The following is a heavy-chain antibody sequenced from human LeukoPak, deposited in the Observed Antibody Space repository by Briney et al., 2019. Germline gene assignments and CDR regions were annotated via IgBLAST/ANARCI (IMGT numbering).Heavy chain of an antibody. Sequence: GGSLRLSCAASGFTFDDYTMHWVRQAPGKGLEWVSLISWDGGSTYYADSVKGRFTISRDNSKNSLYLQTNSLRGEDTAVYYCASGNIATPGTFDYWGQGTLVTVSS. V-gene: IGHV3-43*01. CDR1: GFTFDDYT. CDR3: ASGNIATPGTFDY. J-gene: IGHJ4*02. D-gene: IGHD6-13*01. CDR2: ISWDGGST.